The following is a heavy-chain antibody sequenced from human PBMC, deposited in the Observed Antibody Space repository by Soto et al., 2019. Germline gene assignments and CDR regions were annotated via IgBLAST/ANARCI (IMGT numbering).Heavy chain of an antibody. CDR2: ISAYNGNT. J-gene: IGHJ4*02. CDR3: ARVPASFDWLLLYYFDY. Sequence: GASVKVSCKASGYTFTSYGISWVRQAPGQGLEWMGWISAYNGNTNYAQKLQGRVTMTTDTSTSTAYMELRSLRSDDTAVYYCARVPASFDWLLLYYFDYWGQGTLVTVSS. CDR1: GYTFTSYG. D-gene: IGHD3-9*01. V-gene: IGHV1-18*01.